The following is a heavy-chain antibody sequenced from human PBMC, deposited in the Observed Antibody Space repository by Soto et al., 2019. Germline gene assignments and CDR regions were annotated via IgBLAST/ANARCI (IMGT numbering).Heavy chain of an antibody. J-gene: IGHJ6*02. Sequence: GGSLRLSCAASGFTFSSYGMHWVRQAPGKGLEWVAVIWYDRSNKYYAESVKGRFTISRDNSKNTLYLQMNSLRAEDTAVYYCATQRTYYYGMDVWGQGTTVTVSS. V-gene: IGHV3-33*01. D-gene: IGHD2-2*01. CDR1: GFTFSSYG. CDR2: IWYDRSNK. CDR3: ATQRTYYYGMDV.